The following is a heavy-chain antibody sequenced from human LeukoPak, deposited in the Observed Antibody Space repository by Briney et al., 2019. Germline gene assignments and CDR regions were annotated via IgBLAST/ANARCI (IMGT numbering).Heavy chain of an antibody. J-gene: IGHJ4*02. CDR3: ARARIAAAGILR. CDR1: GGTFSSYA. V-gene: IGHV1-69*04. D-gene: IGHD6-13*01. Sequence: AASVKVSCKASGGTFSSYAISWVRQAPGQGLEWMGRIIPILGIANYAQKFQGRVTITTDKSTSTAYMELSSLRSEDTAVYYCARARIAAAGILRWGQGTLVTVSS. CDR2: IIPILGIA.